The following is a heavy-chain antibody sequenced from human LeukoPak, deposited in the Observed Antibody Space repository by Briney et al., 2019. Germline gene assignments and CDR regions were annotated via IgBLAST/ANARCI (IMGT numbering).Heavy chain of an antibody. CDR2: IYYSGST. V-gene: IGHV4-39*01. CDR1: GGSISSSSYY. Sequence: ETLSLTCTVSGGSISSSSYYWGWIRQPPGKGLEWIGRIYYSGSTYYNPSLKSRVTISVDTSKNQFSLKLSSVTAADTAVYYCARHGLIAVAALRNAFDIWGHG. CDR3: ARHGLIAVAALRNAFDI. D-gene: IGHD6-19*01. J-gene: IGHJ3*02.